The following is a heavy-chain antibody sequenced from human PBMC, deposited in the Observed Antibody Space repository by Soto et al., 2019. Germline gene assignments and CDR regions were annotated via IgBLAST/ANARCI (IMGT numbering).Heavy chain of an antibody. J-gene: IGHJ6*02. V-gene: IGHV3-33*01. CDR2: IWYDGSNK. D-gene: IGHD4-17*01. CDR1: GFTFSSYG. Sequence: QVQLVESGGGVVQPGRSLRLSCAASGFTFSSYGMHWVRQAPGKGLEWVAVIWYDGSNKYYADSVKGRFTISRDNSKNTLYLQMNSLRAEYTAVYCCARDRLPYYGDYKYYYYYCMDVWGQGTTVTVSS. CDR3: ARDRLPYYGDYKYYYYYCMDV.